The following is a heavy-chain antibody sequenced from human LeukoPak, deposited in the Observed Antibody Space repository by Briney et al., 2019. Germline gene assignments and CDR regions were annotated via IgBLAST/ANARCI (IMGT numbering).Heavy chain of an antibody. CDR1: GGSISSYY. CDR2: IYYSGST. J-gene: IGHJ5*02. CDR3: ARGLYDILTGYYWNNWFDP. V-gene: IGHV4-59*12. Sequence: SETLSLTCTVSGGSISSYYWSWIRQPPGKGLEWIGYIYYSGSTNYNPSLKSRVTISVDTSKNQFSLKLSSVTAADTAVYYCARGLYDILTGYYWNNWFDPWGQGILVTVSS. D-gene: IGHD3-9*01.